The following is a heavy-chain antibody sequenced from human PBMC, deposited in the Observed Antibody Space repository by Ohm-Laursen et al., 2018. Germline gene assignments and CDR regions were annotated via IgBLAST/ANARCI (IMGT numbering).Heavy chain of an antibody. CDR3: AKESRVYCSSTSCYPDYYYYGMDV. Sequence: SLRLSCTASGFTFDDYAMHWVRQAPGKGLEWVSGISWNSGSIGYADSVKGRFTISRDNAKNSLYLQMNSLRAKDTALYYCAKESRVYCSSTSCYPDYYYYGMDVWGQGTTATVSS. V-gene: IGHV3-9*01. D-gene: IGHD2-2*01. J-gene: IGHJ6*02. CDR2: ISWNSGSI. CDR1: GFTFDDYA.